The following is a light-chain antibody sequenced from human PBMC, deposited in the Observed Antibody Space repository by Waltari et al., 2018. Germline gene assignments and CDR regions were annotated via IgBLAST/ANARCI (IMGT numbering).Light chain of an antibody. CDR2: EAT. J-gene: IGKJ3*01. V-gene: IGKV1-5*03. CDR3: QRYNSYPIT. CDR1: QSIGSW. Sequence: DIQMTQSPSTLSASVGDRVPIPCRASQSIGSWLAWYQQKPGKAPKLLIYEATSLESGVPSRFSASGSGTEFTLTISSLQPDDFATYYCQRYNSYPITFGPGTKVDI.